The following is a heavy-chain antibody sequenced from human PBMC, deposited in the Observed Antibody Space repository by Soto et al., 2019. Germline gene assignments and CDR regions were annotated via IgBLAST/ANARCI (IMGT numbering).Heavy chain of an antibody. D-gene: IGHD1-1*01. CDR3: ARGTTQ. CDR1: GGSFSGYF. V-gene: IGHV4-34*01. Sequence: QVQLQQWGAGLSKPSETLSLTCAVYGGSFSGYFWSWIRQTPGKGLEWIGEIDHSGRTKYTPSLKSRVSISVDTSKNQFSLRLSSVTAADTALYYCARGTTQWGQGTLVTVSS. CDR2: IDHSGRT. J-gene: IGHJ4*02.